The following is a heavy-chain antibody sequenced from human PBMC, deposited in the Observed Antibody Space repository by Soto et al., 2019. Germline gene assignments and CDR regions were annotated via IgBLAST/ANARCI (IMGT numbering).Heavy chain of an antibody. D-gene: IGHD2-2*02. J-gene: IGHJ5*02. V-gene: IGHV3-33*01. CDR3: ARDHTETHNWFDP. Sequence: EWRLRLSCASSQFTFSTYGMHLVLKTPGKGLQWVALIWYDGSNKYYADSVKGRFTISRDNSKNTLYLQMNSLRAEDTAVYYCARDHTETHNWFDPWGQGTLVTVSS. CDR1: QFTFSTYG. CDR2: IWYDGSNK.